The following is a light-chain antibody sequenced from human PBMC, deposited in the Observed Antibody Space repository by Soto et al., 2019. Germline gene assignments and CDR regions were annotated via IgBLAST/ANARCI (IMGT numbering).Light chain of an antibody. CDR2: AAS. J-gene: IGKJ1*01. V-gene: IGKV1-39*01. CDR1: QSISSY. Sequence: DIQMTHSPSSLSASVGDRVTTTCRASQSISSYLNWYQQKPGKAPKLLIYAASSLQSGVPSRFSGSGSGTDFTLTISSLQPEDFATYYCQQSYSTPPTFGQGTKVDIK. CDR3: QQSYSTPPT.